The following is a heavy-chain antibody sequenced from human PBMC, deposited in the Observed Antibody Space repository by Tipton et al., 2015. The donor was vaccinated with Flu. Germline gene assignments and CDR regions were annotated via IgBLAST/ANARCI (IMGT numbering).Heavy chain of an antibody. D-gene: IGHD4-11*01. CDR2: IYYRGTT. V-gene: IGHV4-59*02. Sequence: TLSLTCTVSGGSVSPYYWNWVRQSPGKGLEWIGYIYYRGTTGYNPSRKSRVTISVDTSKNQVSLKLTSVTAADTAVYYCARDLVQDYRDQYFGMDVWGQGTTVTVSS. CDR3: ARDLVQDYRDQYFGMDV. CDR1: GGSVSPYY. J-gene: IGHJ6*02.